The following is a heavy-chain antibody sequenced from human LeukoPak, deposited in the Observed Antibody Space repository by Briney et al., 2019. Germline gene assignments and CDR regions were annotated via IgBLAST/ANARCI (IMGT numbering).Heavy chain of an antibody. CDR2: ISGSGGST. J-gene: IGHJ4*02. CDR1: GFTFSNYA. V-gene: IGHV3-23*01. D-gene: IGHD3-22*01. CDR3: AKGLGDYYDSSGYYFDY. Sequence: PGGPLRLSCAASGFTFSNYAMSWVRQAPGKGLEWVSSISGSGGSTYYADSVKGRFTISRDNSKNTLYLQMNSLRAEDTAVYYCAKGLGDYYDSSGYYFDYWGQGTLVTVSS.